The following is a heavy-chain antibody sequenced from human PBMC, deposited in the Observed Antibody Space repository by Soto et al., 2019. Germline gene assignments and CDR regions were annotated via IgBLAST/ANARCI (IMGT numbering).Heavy chain of an antibody. D-gene: IGHD2-21*02. V-gene: IGHV3-30*18. CDR3: AKGCNTPYCFFLVN. J-gene: IGHJ4*02. Sequence: QVHLVESGGGVVQPGRSLRLSCAASGFTFNNCGMHWVRQAPGKGLEWVAIISDDGNHKNYVDSVKGRFTISRDNSKNTLYLQMDSLRPEDTAVYLCAKGCNTPYCFFLVNWGQGTLVTVSS. CDR1: GFTFNNCG. CDR2: ISDDGNHK.